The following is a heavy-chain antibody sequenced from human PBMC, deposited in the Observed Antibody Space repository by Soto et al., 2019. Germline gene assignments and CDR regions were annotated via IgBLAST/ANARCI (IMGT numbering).Heavy chain of an antibody. CDR2: VYRTGST. D-gene: IGHD6-13*01. J-gene: IGHJ4*02. V-gene: IGHV4-4*02. Sequence: QVQLKESGPGLVKPSGTLSLTCAVSGGSIRTSNWWSWVRQPPGHGLEWIGEVYRTGSTNYNPSLESGLTISVVKSKNQFSLKLTSVTAADTAVYYCARARATIAAAAIFDCWGQGTLVTVSS. CDR1: GGSIRTSNW. CDR3: ARARATIAAAAIFDC.